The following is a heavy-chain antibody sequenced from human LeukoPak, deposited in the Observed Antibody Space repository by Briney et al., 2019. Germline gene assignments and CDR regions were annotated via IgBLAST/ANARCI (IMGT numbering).Heavy chain of an antibody. J-gene: IGHJ4*02. CDR3: ARQVAVAAWEY. Sequence: GESLKTSCQGSGYSLLSYLIAWVRLMPGKGPEWMGIIYPSESETRYSPSFQGQVTISADKSISTAYLQWSSLKASDTAMYYCARQVAVAAWEYWGQGTLVTVSS. D-gene: IGHD6-19*01. V-gene: IGHV5-51*01. CDR2: IYPSESET. CDR1: GYSLLSYL.